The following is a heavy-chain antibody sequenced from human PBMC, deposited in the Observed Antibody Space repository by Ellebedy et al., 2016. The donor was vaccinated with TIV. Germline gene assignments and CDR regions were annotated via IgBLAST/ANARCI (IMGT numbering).Heavy chain of an antibody. D-gene: IGHD3-10*01. J-gene: IGHJ4*02. CDR2: ISSSGTTT. CDR1: GFTFNNSA. CDR3: AKEKVSSGNYGLDY. V-gene: IGHV3-23*01. Sequence: GESLKISCAASGFTFNNSAMRWVRQAPGKGPEWVSAISSSGTTTYYADAVNGRFTMSRDNSKNTLYLFMYNLTAEDTAVYYCAKEKVSSGNYGLDYWGQGTLVTVSS.